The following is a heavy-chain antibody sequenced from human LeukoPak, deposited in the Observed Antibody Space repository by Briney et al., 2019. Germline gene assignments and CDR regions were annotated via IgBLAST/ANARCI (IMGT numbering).Heavy chain of an antibody. D-gene: IGHD2-15*01. CDR2: ISAGGGST. J-gene: IGHJ4*02. V-gene: IGHV3-23*01. CDR1: GFTFGTYA. Sequence: GGSLRLSCAASGFTFGTYALSWVRQAPGKGLEWVSTISAGGGSTYYADSAKGRFTISRENSKNTLFLQMNSLRAEDTAVYYCAKFTPRWGFDYWGQGTLVTVSS. CDR3: AKFTPRWGFDY.